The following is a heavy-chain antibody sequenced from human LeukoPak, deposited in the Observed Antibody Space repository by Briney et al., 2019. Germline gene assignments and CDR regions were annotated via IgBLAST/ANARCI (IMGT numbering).Heavy chain of an antibody. Sequence: SQTLSLTCAVSGGSISSGGHSWSWIRQPPGTGLEWIGYIYHSGSTYYNPSLKSRVTISVDRSKNQFSLKLSSVTAADTAVYYCARGDDYGGKILDYWGQGTLVTVSS. CDR3: ARGDDYGGKILDY. CDR2: IYHSGST. D-gene: IGHD4-23*01. V-gene: IGHV4-30-2*01. CDR1: GGSISSGGHS. J-gene: IGHJ4*02.